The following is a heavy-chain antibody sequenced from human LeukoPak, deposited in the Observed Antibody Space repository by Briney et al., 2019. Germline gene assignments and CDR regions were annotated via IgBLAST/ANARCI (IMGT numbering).Heavy chain of an antibody. V-gene: IGHV1-8*01. CDR2: IDPKNGNR. J-gene: IGHJ5*02. D-gene: IGHD2-15*01. Sequence: GASVKVSCKASGYTFINNGINWVRQAPGQGLEWMAWIDPKNGNRGYAQNFQGRVTMTTDISINTAYLELSSLRSEDTAVYYCARSHTQKEFCTGGRCYPTVWWFDPWGQGTLVTVSS. CDR3: ARSHTQKEFCTGGRCYPTVWWFDP. CDR1: GYTFINNG.